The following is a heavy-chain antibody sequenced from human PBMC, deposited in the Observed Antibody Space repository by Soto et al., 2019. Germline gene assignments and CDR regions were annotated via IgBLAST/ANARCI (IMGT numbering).Heavy chain of an antibody. CDR1: GFTFSSYS. D-gene: IGHD6-13*01. J-gene: IGHJ6*02. Sequence: LRLSCAASGFTFSSYSMNWVRQAPGKGLEWVSSISSSSSYIYYADSVKGRFTISIDNAKNSLYLQMNSLRAEDTAVYYCARIAAAGTLYYYGMDVWGQGTTVTVSS. CDR2: ISSSSSYI. CDR3: ARIAAAGTLYYYGMDV. V-gene: IGHV3-21*01.